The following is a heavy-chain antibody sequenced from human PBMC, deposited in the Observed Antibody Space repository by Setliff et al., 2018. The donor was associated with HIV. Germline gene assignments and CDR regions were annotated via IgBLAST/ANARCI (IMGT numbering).Heavy chain of an antibody. J-gene: IGHJ4*02. CDR1: GGSISSHY. CDR2: IYYSGST. CDR3: ARERSLITNRRYFDY. Sequence: SETLSLTCTVSGGSISSHYWSWIRQPPEKGLEWIGYIYYSGSTNYNPSLKSRVTISVDTSKNQFSLKVSSVTAADTAVYYCARERSLITNRRYFDYWGQGTLVTVAS. D-gene: IGHD3-16*01. V-gene: IGHV4-59*11.